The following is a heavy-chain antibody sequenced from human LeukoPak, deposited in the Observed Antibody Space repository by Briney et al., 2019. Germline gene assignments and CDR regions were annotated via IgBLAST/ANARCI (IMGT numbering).Heavy chain of an antibody. V-gene: IGHV4-59*01. J-gene: IGHJ1*01. Sequence: SETLSLTCTVSGGSISSYYWSWIRQPPGKGLEWIGYIYYSGSTNYNPSLNSRVTISVDTSKNQFSLKLSSVTAADTAVYYCARGGYSSSWYGYFQHWGQGTLVTVSS. CDR1: GGSISSYY. D-gene: IGHD6-13*01. CDR3: ARGGYSSSWYGYFQH. CDR2: IYYSGST.